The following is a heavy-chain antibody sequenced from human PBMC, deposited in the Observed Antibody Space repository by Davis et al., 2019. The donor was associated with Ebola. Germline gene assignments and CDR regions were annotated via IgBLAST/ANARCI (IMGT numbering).Heavy chain of an antibody. CDR1: GYRFTSYW. D-gene: IGHD2-21*01. V-gene: IGHV5-51*01. Sequence: GESLKISCKGSGYRFTSYWIAWVRQMPGKGLEWMGIIYPGDSDTRYSPSLQGQVTISADKSISTVYLQWSSLKASDTAMYYCARSIVATRGDAFDIWGQGTMVTVSS. CDR3: ARSIVATRGDAFDI. J-gene: IGHJ3*02. CDR2: IYPGDSDT.